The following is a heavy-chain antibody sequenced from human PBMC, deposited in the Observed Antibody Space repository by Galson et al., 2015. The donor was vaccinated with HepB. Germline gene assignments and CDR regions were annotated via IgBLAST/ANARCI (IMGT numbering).Heavy chain of an antibody. V-gene: IGHV1-18*01. D-gene: IGHD5-18*01. Sequence: SVKVSCKASGYTFTSYGISWVRQAPGQGLEWMGWISAYNGNTNYAQKLQGRVTMTTDTSTSTAYMELRSLRSDDTAVYYCAREGDTATWVYYHGMDVWGQGTTVTVSS. J-gene: IGHJ6*02. CDR2: ISAYNGNT. CDR1: GYTFTSYG. CDR3: AREGDTATWVYYHGMDV.